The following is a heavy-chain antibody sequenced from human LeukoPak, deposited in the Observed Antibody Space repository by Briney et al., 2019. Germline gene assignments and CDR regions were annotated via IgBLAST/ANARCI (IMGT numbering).Heavy chain of an antibody. D-gene: IGHD6-19*01. CDR1: GYTFTSYG. CDR3: AREAVAGAFLEY. CDR2: ISAYNGNT. V-gene: IGHV1-18*01. Sequence: ASVKVSCKASGYTFTSYGITWVRQAPGQGPEWMGWISAYNGNTNYAQKFQGRVTMTTDTSTSTAYMELRSLRSDDAAVYYCAREAVAGAFLEYWGQGTLVTVSS. J-gene: IGHJ4*02.